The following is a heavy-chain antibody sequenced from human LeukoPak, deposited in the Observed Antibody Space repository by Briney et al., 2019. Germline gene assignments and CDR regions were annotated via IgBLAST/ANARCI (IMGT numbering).Heavy chain of an antibody. J-gene: IGHJ3*02. CDR1: GFTFSSYS. Sequence: GGSLRLSCAASGFTFSSYSMSWVRQAPGKGLEWVAYISSSSSTLHYADPVKGRFTISRDNANNSLYLQMNSLRDEDTAVYYCARDGRPFDIWGEGTMVTVSS. CDR3: ARDGRPFDI. CDR2: ISSSSSTL. V-gene: IGHV3-48*02.